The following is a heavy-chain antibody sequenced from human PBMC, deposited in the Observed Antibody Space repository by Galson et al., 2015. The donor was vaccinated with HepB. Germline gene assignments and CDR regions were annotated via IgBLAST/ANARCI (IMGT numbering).Heavy chain of an antibody. Sequence: ETLSLTCTVSGGSISSYYWSWIRQPPGKGLEWIGYIYYSGSTNYNPSLKSRVTISVDTSKNQFSLKLSSVTAADTAVYYCARGDRGNRFGELYHPFDYWGQGTLVTVSS. V-gene: IGHV4-59*01. CDR1: GGSISSYY. J-gene: IGHJ4*02. CDR2: IYYSGST. D-gene: IGHD3-10*01. CDR3: ARGDRGNRFGELYHPFDY.